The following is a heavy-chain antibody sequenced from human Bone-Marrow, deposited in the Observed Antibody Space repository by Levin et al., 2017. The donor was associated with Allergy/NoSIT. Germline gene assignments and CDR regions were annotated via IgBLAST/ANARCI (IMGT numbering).Heavy chain of an antibody. CDR2: ISSSSSYI. V-gene: IGHV3-21*01. J-gene: IGHJ6*02. CDR1: GFTFSSYS. D-gene: IGHD6-19*01. Sequence: GGSLRLSCAASGFTFSSYSMNWVRQAPGKGLEWVSSISSSSSYIYYADSVKGRFTISRDNAKNSLYLQMNSLRAEDTAVYYCARDLVLAVAGNYYYYGMDVWGQGTTVTVSS. CDR3: ARDLVLAVAGNYYYYGMDV.